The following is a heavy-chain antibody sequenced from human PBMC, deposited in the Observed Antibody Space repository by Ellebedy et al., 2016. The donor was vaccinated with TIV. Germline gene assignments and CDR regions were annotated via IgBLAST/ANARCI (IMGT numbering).Heavy chain of an antibody. J-gene: IGHJ4*02. CDR3: AKVGEGAQTLDY. D-gene: IGHD3-10*01. Sequence: SETLSLXCSVSGGSISSHYWSWMRQPPGKGLEWIGYIYYSGSTKYNPSLKSRVTISVDTSKNQFSLKLTSVTAADTAVYYCAKVGEGAQTLDYWGQGTLVTVSS. CDR1: GGSISSHY. CDR2: IYYSGST. V-gene: IGHV4-59*11.